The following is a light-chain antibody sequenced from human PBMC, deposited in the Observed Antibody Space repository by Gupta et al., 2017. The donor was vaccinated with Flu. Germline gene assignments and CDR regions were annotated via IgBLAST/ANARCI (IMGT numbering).Light chain of an antibody. CDR1: QSLLHRNGYNY. CDR3: MEALQTPR. Sequence: DIMTTQSPLSLPVTPGEPASISCRSSQSLLHRNGYNYWDWYLQKPGQSRQLLIYSGSKRAAGVPDRCSGSGSGTDFTVRISRVEAEDVGVYYGMEALQTPRFGQGTRLEIK. J-gene: IGKJ5*01. CDR2: SGS. V-gene: IGKV2-28*01.